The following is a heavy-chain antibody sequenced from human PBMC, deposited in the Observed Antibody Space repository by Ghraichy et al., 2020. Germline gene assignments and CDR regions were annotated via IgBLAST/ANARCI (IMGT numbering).Heavy chain of an antibody. CDR3: ARGFHGDVLPGYFET. J-gene: IGHJ4*02. CDR1: GYSFFAYY. D-gene: IGHD4-17*01. V-gene: IGHV1-2*06. CDR2: INPSNGGT. Sequence: ASVKVSCEASGYSFFAYYIHWVRQAPGRGFEWMGQINPSNGGTKYAQKFQGRVAMSSDTSTNTAYIDLSGLTSDDAAVYYCARGFHGDVLPGYFETWGQGTLVTVSS.